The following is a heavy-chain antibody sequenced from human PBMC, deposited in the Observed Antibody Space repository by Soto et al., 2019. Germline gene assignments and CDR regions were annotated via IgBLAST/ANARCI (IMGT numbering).Heavy chain of an antibody. V-gene: IGHV4-30-4*01. D-gene: IGHD4-17*01. Sequence: QVLVQESGPGLVKPSQTLTLSCTVSGGSVDSGNHYWNWIRQPPGKGLEWIGYIYYGESTYYNPSLKSRATKSVDTSQMRFSLKLTSVTAADTAVYYCARDMGSAMTTRIFDHWGQGTLVTVSS. CDR3: ARDMGSAMTTRIFDH. J-gene: IGHJ4*02. CDR1: GGSVDSGNHY. CDR2: IYYGEST.